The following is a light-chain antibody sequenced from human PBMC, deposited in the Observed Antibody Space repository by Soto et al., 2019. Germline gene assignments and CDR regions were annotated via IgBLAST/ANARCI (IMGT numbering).Light chain of an antibody. J-gene: IGKJ2*01. CDR1: QSVSSSF. CDR3: QQYGSSPYT. V-gene: IGKV3-20*01. Sequence: EIVLTQSPGTLSLSPGERATLSCRASQSVSSSFLAWYQQKPGQAPRLLMFGASSRATGLPDRFSGTGSGTDFTLTISRLEPEDFAVYYCQQYGSSPYTFGVGTKLEIK. CDR2: GAS.